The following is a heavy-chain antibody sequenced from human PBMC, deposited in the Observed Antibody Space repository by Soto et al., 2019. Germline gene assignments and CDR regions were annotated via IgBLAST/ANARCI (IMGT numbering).Heavy chain of an antibody. CDR1: GYTFTSYG. D-gene: IGHD3-3*01. Sequence: GASVKVSCKASGYTFTSYGISWVRQAPGQGLEWMGWISAYNGNTNYAQKLQGRVTMTTDTSTSTAYMELRSLRSDDTAVYYCAREPYYDFWSGLRTKNYYYYYMDVWGKGITVTVSS. CDR3: AREPYYDFWSGLRTKNYYYYYMDV. J-gene: IGHJ6*03. CDR2: ISAYNGNT. V-gene: IGHV1-18*01.